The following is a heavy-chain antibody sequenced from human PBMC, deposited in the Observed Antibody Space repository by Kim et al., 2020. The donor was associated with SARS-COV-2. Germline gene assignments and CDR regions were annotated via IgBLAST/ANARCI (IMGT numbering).Heavy chain of an antibody. D-gene: IGHD5-18*01. J-gene: IGHJ4*02. CDR2: INHSGST. V-gene: IGHV4-34*01. Sequence: SETLSLTCAVYGGSFSGYYWSWIRQPPGKGLEWIGEINHSGSTNYNPSLKSRVTISVDTSKNQFSLKLSSVTAADTAVYYCARVQWIQLWFTDYWGQGTLVTVSS. CDR3: ARVQWIQLWFTDY. CDR1: GGSFSGYY.